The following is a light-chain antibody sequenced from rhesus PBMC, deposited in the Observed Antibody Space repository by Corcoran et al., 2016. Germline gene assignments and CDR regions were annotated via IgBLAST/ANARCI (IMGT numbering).Light chain of an antibody. CDR3: LQHNSYPVT. V-gene: IGKV1-28*03. CDR1: QAISSY. CDR2: DAS. Sequence: DIQMTQSPSSLSASVGDTVTITCRASQAISSYLNWFQQKPGKAPKLLIYDASSLESGVPSRFSGSGSGTDFTLTISSLQPEYFAAYYCLQHNSYPVTFGPGTKLDIK. J-gene: IGKJ3*01.